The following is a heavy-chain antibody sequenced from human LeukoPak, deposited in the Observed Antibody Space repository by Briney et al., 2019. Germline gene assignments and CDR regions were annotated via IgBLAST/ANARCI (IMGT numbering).Heavy chain of an antibody. V-gene: IGHV1-2*02. J-gene: IGHJ4*02. Sequence: SVKVSCKASGYTFTGYYMHWVRQAPGQGLEWMGWINPNSGGTNYAQKFQGRVTMTRDTSISTAYMELSRLRSDDTAVYYCARDEAPDGNLGYWGQGTLVTVSS. CDR1: GYTFTGYY. CDR2: INPNSGGT. CDR3: ARDEAPDGNLGY. D-gene: IGHD1-14*01.